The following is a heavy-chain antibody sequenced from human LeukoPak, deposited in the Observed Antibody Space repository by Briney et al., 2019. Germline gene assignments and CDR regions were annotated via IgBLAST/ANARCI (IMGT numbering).Heavy chain of an antibody. V-gene: IGHV1-3*01. J-gene: IGHJ4*02. CDR2: INAGNGNT. CDR1: GYTFTSYA. Sequence: ASVKVSCKASGYTFTSYAMHWVRQAPGQRLEWMGWINAGNGNTKYSQKFQGRVTITRDTSASTAYMELSSLRSEDTAVYYRARGFSGWYELDYWGQGTLVTVSS. D-gene: IGHD6-19*01. CDR3: ARGFSGWYELDY.